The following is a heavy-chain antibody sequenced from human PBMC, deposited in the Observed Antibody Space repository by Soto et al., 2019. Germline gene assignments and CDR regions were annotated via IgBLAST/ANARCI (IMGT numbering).Heavy chain of an antibody. CDR1: GGSISSSSYY. D-gene: IGHD5-18*01. CDR3: ARQSQGYSYGYVIEYFDY. CDR2: IYYSGST. V-gene: IGHV4-39*01. Sequence: PSETLSLTCTVSGGSISSSSYYWGWIRQPPGKGLEWIGSIYYSGSTYYNPSLKSRVTISVDTSKNQFSLKLSSVTAADTAVYYCARQSQGYSYGYVIEYFDYWGQGTLVTVSS. J-gene: IGHJ4*02.